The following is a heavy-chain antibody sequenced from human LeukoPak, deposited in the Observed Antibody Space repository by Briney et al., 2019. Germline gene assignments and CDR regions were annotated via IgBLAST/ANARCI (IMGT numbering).Heavy chain of an antibody. CDR3: AAVSGYSDY. J-gene: IGHJ4*02. V-gene: IGHV3-23*01. CDR1: GFTFSSYA. D-gene: IGHD2-15*01. CDR2: ISGSGDNT. Sequence: GGSLRLSCAASGFTFSSYAMSWVRQAPGKGLEWVSGISGSGDNTYYADSVKGRFTISRDNSKNTLYLQMNSLRAEDTAVYYCAAVSGYSDYWGQGTLVTVSS.